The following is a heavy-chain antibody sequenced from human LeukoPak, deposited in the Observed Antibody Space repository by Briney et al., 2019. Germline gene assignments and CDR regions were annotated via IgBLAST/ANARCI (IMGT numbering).Heavy chain of an antibody. D-gene: IGHD2-2*01. V-gene: IGHV4-4*02. J-gene: IGHJ6*02. CDR2: IYHSGST. Sequence: SETLSLTCAVSGGSISSSNWWSWVRQPPGKGLEWIGEIYHSGSTNYNPSLKSRVTISVDKSKNQFSLKLSSVTAADTAVYYCARDTGHQLSRRNYYAMDVWGQGTTVTVSS. CDR3: ARDTGHQLSRRNYYAMDV. CDR1: GGSISSSNW.